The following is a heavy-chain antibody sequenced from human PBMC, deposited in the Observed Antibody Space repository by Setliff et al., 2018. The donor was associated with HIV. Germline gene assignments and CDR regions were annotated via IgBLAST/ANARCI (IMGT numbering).Heavy chain of an antibody. CDR2: IYHTGNT. Sequence: SETLSLTCAVSGGSISSGGYSWSWIRQSPGKGLEWIGYIYHTGNTYYNPSLKSRVSMSVDTSKNQFSLKLTSVTAADTAVYYCARVQQWLHYFDYWGQGTLVTVSS. CDR3: ARVQQWLHYFDY. D-gene: IGHD6-19*01. CDR1: GGSISSGGYS. J-gene: IGHJ4*02. V-gene: IGHV4-30-2*06.